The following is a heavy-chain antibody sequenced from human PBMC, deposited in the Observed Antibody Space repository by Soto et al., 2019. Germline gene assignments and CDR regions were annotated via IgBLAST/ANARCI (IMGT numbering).Heavy chain of an antibody. CDR1: GYTFSAFH. J-gene: IGHJ6*02. V-gene: IGHV1-2*02. D-gene: IGHD2-21*01. CDR3: ARPLLWWHSGMDV. CDR2: INPNSGDT. Sequence: QVHLVQSGAEVKKPGASVKVSCKASGYTFSAFHMHWVRQAPGQGLEWMGWINPNSGDTKYAQKLQGRVTMTRDTSISTAYLELYRLRSDDTAVYYCARPLLWWHSGMDVWGQGTTVTVSS.